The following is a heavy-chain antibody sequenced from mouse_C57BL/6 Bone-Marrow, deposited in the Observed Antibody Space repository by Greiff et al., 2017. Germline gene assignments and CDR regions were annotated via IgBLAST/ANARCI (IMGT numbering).Heavy chain of an antibody. Sequence: VHLVESGAELARPGASVKLSCKASGYTFTSYGISWVKQRTGQGLEWIGEIYPRSGNTYYNEKFKGKATLTADQSSSTAYVELRSLTSEDSAVYFCAREGTTVGYFDYWGQGTTLTVSS. CDR3: AREGTTVGYFDY. J-gene: IGHJ2*01. D-gene: IGHD1-1*01. CDR1: GYTFTSYG. V-gene: IGHV1-81*01. CDR2: IYPRSGNT.